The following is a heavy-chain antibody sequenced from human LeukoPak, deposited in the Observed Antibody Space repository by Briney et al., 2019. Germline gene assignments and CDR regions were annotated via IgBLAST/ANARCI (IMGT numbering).Heavy chain of an antibody. CDR1: GFTFDDYA. CDR2: ISWNSGST. D-gene: IGHD3-9*01. Sequence: PGRSLRLSCAASGFTFDDYAMHWVRQAPGKGLEWVSGISWNSGSTGYADSVKGRFTISRDNAKNSLYLQMNSLRAEDTALYYCATSPEYDILTGYHIDYWGQGALVTVSS. CDR3: ATSPEYDILTGYHIDY. J-gene: IGHJ4*02. V-gene: IGHV3-9*01.